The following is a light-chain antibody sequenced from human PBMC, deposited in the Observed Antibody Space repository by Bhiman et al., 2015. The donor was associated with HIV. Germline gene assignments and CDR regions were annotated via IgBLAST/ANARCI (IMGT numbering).Light chain of an antibody. J-gene: IGLJ1*01. CDR2: DVS. CDR1: SNDVGGYDY. V-gene: IGLV2-14*01. CDR3: SSLTSSLTYV. Sequence: QSALTQPASVSGSPGQSITISCTGTSNDVGGYDYVSWYQKHPGKAPKLMIYDVSERPSGVSNRFSGSKSGNTASLTISGLQAEDEADYYCSSLTSSLTYVFGTGTNVTVL.